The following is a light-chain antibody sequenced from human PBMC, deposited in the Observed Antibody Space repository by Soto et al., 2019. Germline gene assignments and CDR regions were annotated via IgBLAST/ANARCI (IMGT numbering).Light chain of an antibody. Sequence: DFQMTQSPSSLSASVGDRVTITCRASQSFSTYLAWYQQKPGKAPKLLIYAASSLQSGVPSRFSGSGSGTDFTLTISSLQPEDFATYYCQQCYSTPRTFGQGTRLEIK. CDR3: QQCYSTPRT. J-gene: IGKJ5*01. CDR2: AAS. CDR1: QSFSTY. V-gene: IGKV1-39*01.